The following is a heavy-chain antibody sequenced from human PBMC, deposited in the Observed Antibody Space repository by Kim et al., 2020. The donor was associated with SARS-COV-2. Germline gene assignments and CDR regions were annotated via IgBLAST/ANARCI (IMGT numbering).Heavy chain of an antibody. CDR3: ARLRAMPFGVVIRGYYFDY. D-gene: IGHD3-3*01. V-gene: IGHV4-39*01. Sequence: SETPSLTCTVSGGSISSSSYYWGWIRQPPGKGLEWIGTIYYSGSTYYNPSLKSRVTISVDTSKNQFSLRLSSVTAADTAVYYCARLRAMPFGVVIRGYYFDYWGQGTLVTVSS. CDR1: GGSISSSSYY. CDR2: IYYSGST. J-gene: IGHJ4*02.